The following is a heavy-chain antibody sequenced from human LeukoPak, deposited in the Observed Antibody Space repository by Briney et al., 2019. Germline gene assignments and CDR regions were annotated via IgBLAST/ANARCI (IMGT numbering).Heavy chain of an antibody. CDR3: AREIYDILTGYPYYFDY. Sequence: SQTLSLTCTVSGGSISSGGYYWSWIRQHPGKGLEWIGYIYYSGSTYYNPSLKSRVTISVDKSKNQFSLKLSAVTAADTAVYYCAREIYDILTGYPYYFDYWGQGTLVTVSS. J-gene: IGHJ4*02. CDR2: IYYSGST. V-gene: IGHV4-31*03. D-gene: IGHD3-9*01. CDR1: GGSISSGGYY.